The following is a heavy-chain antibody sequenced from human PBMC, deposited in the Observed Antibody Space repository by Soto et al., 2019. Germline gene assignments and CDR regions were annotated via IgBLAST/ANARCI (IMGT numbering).Heavy chain of an antibody. J-gene: IGHJ5*02. CDR3: ARHSLALRKNNWFDP. CDR2: IFYLGSS. Sequence: SETLSLTCTVSGDSIISSDFYWGGVRQPPGKGLEWIGSIFYLGSSYYNPSLKSRVTMSVDTSKNQFSLRLRSVTAADTALYFCARHSLALRKNNWFDPWGQGIMVTVSS. CDR1: GDSIISSDFY. D-gene: IGHD3-3*02. V-gene: IGHV4-39*01.